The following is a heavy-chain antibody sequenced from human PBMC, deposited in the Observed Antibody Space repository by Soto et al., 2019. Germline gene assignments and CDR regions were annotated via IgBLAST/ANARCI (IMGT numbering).Heavy chain of an antibody. CDR3: AKSISGSYGNYGLEV. D-gene: IGHD1-26*01. J-gene: IGHJ6*02. CDR1: GFTFSSYA. Sequence: GGSLRLSCAASGFTFSSYAMSWVRQAPGKGLEWVSAISGSGGSTYYADSVKGRFTISRDNSKNTLYLQMNSLRAEDTAVYYCAKSISGSYGNYGLEVWGQGTTVTVSS. V-gene: IGHV3-23*01. CDR2: ISGSGGST.